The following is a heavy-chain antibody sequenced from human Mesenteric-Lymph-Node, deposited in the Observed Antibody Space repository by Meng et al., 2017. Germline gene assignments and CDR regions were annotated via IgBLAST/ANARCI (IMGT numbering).Heavy chain of an antibody. D-gene: IGHD3-16*01. Sequence: QMQLQESDPGLVKPSQTLSLTFSVTGPSIISDDDYWTCIRQTPGKGLEWVGSIFSSGNSDQSPSLKSRTTMSVDTSKNQFSLKMTSLTAADTAVYYCARGVASGWQTNAYYLDNWGQGTLVTVSS. CDR3: ARGVASGWQTNAYYLDN. J-gene: IGHJ4*02. CDR2: IFSSGNS. CDR1: GPSIISDDDY. V-gene: IGHV4-30-4*01.